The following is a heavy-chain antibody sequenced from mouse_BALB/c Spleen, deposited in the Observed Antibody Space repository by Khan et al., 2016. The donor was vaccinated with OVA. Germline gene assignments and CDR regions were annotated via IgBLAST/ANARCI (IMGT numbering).Heavy chain of an antibody. Sequence: EVELVESGGGLVKPGGSLKLSCAASGFTFSDYYMYWVRQTPEKRLEWVATISDGGSYTYYPDSVKGRVTISRDNAKNNLYLQISSLKSEDTAMYYCARAGYGGFAYWGQGTLVTVSA. CDR3: ARAGYGGFAY. D-gene: IGHD1-1*02. CDR1: GFTFSDYY. V-gene: IGHV5-4*02. J-gene: IGHJ3*01. CDR2: ISDGGSYT.